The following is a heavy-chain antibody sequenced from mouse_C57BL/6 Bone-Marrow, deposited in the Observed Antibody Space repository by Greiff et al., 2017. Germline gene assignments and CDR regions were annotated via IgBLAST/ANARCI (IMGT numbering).Heavy chain of an antibody. CDR3: TRDGPYYGSSDWYFDV. CDR2: ISSGGDYI. J-gene: IGHJ1*03. Sequence: EVKVEESGEGLVKPGGSLKLSCAASGFTFSSYAMSWVRQTPEKRLEWVAYISSGGDYIYYADTVKGRFTISRDNARNTLYLQMSSLKSEDTAMYYCTRDGPYYGSSDWYFDVWGTGTTVTVSS. D-gene: IGHD1-1*01. V-gene: IGHV5-9-1*02. CDR1: GFTFSSYA.